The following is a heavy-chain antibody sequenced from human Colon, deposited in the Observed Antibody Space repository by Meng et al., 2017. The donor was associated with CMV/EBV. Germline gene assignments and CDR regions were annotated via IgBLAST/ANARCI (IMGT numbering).Heavy chain of an antibody. CDR2: ISASGGST. Sequence: GESLRLSCAASGFPFTEFAMTWVRQAPGKGLEWVSGISASGGSTYYADSVKGRFTVSRDNGKNTQYLQINSLTVEDTATYYCVTWLGDPFVDYWGQGTLVTVSS. V-gene: IGHV3-23*01. J-gene: IGHJ4*02. CDR1: GFPFTEFA. D-gene: IGHD3-10*01. CDR3: VTWLGDPFVDY.